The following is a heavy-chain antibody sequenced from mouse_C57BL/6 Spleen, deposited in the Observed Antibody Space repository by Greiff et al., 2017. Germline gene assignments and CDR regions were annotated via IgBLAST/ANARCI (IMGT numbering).Heavy chain of an antibody. V-gene: IGHV1-15*01. CDR1: GYTFTDYE. J-gene: IGHJ3*01. CDR2: IDPETGGT. CDR3: TRKHYYGSSYGFAY. Sequence: QVQLQQSGAELVRPGASVTLSCKASGYTFTDYEMHWVKQTPVHGLEWIGAIDPETGGTAYNQKFKGKAILTADKSSSTAYMELRSLTSEDSAVYYCTRKHYYGSSYGFAYWGQGTLVTVSA. D-gene: IGHD1-1*01.